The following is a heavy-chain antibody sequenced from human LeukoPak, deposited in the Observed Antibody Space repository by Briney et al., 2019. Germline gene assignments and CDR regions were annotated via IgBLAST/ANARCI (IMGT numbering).Heavy chain of an antibody. D-gene: IGHD3-10*01. CDR1: DYTFTTYG. CDR2: ISTYNGKT. CDR3: ARGPLWFGQFYFDY. V-gene: IGHV1-18*01. J-gene: IGHJ4*02. Sequence: ASVKVSCKASDYTFTTYGISWLRQAPGQGLEWMGWISTYNGKTNYAQKLQGRVTMTTDTSTSTAYMELRSLRSDDTAVYYCARGPLWFGQFYFDYWGQGTLVTVSS.